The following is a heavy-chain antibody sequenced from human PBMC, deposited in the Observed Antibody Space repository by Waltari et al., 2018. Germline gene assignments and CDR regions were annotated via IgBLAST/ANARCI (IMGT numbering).Heavy chain of an antibody. D-gene: IGHD6-19*01. J-gene: IGHJ5*02. CDR2: INPNSGGT. V-gene: IGHV1-2*06. CDR1: GYTFTGYY. Sequence: QVQLVQSGAEVKKPGASVKVSCKASGYTFTGYYMHWVRQAPGQGLEWMGRINPNSGGTNYAQKFQGRVTMTRDTSISTAYMELSRLRSDDTAVYYCARPGGYSSGWGIPGLGFDPWGQGTLVTVSS. CDR3: ARPGGYSSGWGIPGLGFDP.